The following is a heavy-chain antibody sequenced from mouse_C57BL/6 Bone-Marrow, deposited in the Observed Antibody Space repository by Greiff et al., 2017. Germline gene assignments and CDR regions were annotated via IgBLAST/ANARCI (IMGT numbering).Heavy chain of an antibody. V-gene: IGHV5-9*01. D-gene: IGHD2-5*01. J-gene: IGHJ3*01. CDR2: ISGGGGNT. CDR3: ARHNRYSNHQAWCAY. CDR1: GFTFSSYT. Sequence: EVKLVESGGGLVKPGGSLKLSCAASGFTFSSYTMSWVRQTPEKRLEWVATISGGGGNTYYPDSVKGRFTISRDNAKNTLYLQMSSLRSEDTALYYCARHNRYSNHQAWCAYWGQGTLVTVSA.